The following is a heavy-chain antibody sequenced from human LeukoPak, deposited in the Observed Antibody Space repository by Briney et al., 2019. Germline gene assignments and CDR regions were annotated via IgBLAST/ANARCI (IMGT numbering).Heavy chain of an antibody. CDR2: INPDSGGT. CDR3: TREARAGNWFDP. V-gene: IGHV1-2*02. Sequence: ASVKVSCTASGYTFNDYYIHWVRQAPGQGLEWMGWINPDSGGTKYAQKLQGRVTMTRDTSIRTVYMELSRLTYDDTAVFYCTREARAGNWFDPWGQGTLVTVSS. CDR1: GYTFNDYY. D-gene: IGHD5-12*01. J-gene: IGHJ5*02.